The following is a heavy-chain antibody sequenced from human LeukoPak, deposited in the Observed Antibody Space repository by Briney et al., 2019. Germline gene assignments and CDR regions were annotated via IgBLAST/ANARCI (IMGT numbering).Heavy chain of an antibody. D-gene: IGHD3-10*01. CDR2: IYSGGST. J-gene: IGHJ6*04. Sequence: PGRSLRLSCAASGFTVSSNYMSWVRQAPGKGLEWVSVIYSGGSTYYADSVKGRFTISRDNSKITLYLQMNSLRAEDTAVYYCARDLITMVRGVKYYYYGMDVWGKGTTVTVSS. CDR3: ARDLITMVRGVKYYYYGMDV. V-gene: IGHV3-53*01. CDR1: GFTVSSNY.